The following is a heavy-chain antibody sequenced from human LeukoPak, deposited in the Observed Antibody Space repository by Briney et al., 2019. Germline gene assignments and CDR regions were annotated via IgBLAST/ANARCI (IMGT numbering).Heavy chain of an antibody. V-gene: IGHV3-49*04. CDR1: GFIFGDYA. CDR2: IRREASGGTT. Sequence: GGSLRLSCTASGFIFGDYAMSWVRQAPGKGLEWVGFIRREASGGTTEHAASVKGRFTISRDDSKSTAYLQMNSLKTEDTAVYYCTRAISYYYYMDVWGKGTTVTISS. D-gene: IGHD2-2*01. J-gene: IGHJ6*03. CDR3: TRAISYYYYMDV.